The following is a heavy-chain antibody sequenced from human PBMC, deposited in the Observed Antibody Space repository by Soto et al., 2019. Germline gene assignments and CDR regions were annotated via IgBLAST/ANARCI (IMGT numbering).Heavy chain of an antibody. CDR1: GGSFSGYY. Sequence: PSETLSLTCAVYGGSFSGYYWSWIRQPPGKGLEWIGEINHSGSTNYNPSLKSRVTISVDTSKNQFSLKLSSVTAADTAVYYCAGGRSYYDFWSGYYTYGMDVWGQGTTVTVSS. CDR2: INHSGST. J-gene: IGHJ6*02. V-gene: IGHV4-34*01. D-gene: IGHD3-3*01. CDR3: AGGRSYYDFWSGYYTYGMDV.